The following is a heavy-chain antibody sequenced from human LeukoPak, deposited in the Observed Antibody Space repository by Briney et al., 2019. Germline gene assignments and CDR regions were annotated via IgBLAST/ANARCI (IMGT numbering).Heavy chain of an antibody. J-gene: IGHJ6*02. V-gene: IGHV3-23*01. CDR1: GFTFSNYA. D-gene: IGHD2-2*01. CDR3: AKAGYCSSTSCSDYYYYGLDV. Sequence: AGGSLRLSCAASGFTFSNYAMSWVRQAPGKGLEWVSTISGSGGSTYYADSVKGRFTISRDNSKNTLSLQMNSLRAEDTAVYYCAKAGYCSSTSCSDYYYYGLDVWGQGTTVTVSS. CDR2: ISGSGGST.